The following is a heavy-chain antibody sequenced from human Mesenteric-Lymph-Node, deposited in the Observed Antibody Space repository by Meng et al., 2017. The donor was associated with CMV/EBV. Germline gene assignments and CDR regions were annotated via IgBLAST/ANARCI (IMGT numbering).Heavy chain of an antibody. V-gene: IGHV3-48*03. Sequence: GGSLRLSCAASGFTFSSYEMNWVRQAPGKGLEWVSYISSSGSTIYYADSVKGRFTISRDNAKNSLYLQMNSLRAEDTAVYYCARVQFTGPGRWFDPWGQGTLVTVSS. CDR1: GFTFSSYE. J-gene: IGHJ5*02. CDR2: ISSSGSTI. D-gene: IGHD1-1*01. CDR3: ARVQFTGPGRWFDP.